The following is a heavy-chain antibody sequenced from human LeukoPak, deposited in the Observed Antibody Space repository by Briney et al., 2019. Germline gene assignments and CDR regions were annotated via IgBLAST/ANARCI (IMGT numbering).Heavy chain of an antibody. CDR3: ARESNYYDSSGHYPYYFDY. Sequence: PGGSLRLSCAASGFTISSNYMSWVRQAPGKGLEWVSVIYSGGSTYYADSVKGRFTISRDNSKNTLYLQMNSLRAEDTAVYYCARESNYYDSSGHYPYYFDYWGQGTLVTVSS. J-gene: IGHJ4*02. D-gene: IGHD3-22*01. V-gene: IGHV3-53*01. CDR2: IYSGGST. CDR1: GFTISSNY.